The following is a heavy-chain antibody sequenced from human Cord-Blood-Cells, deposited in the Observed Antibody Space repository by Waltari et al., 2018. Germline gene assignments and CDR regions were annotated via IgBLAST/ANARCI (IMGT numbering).Heavy chain of an antibody. J-gene: IGHJ3*02. CDR2: VNAGNGNT. CDR1: GYAQTRYA. D-gene: IGHD1-1*01. Sequence: QVQLVRPGAGGKKPGASVKNSCKASGYAQTRYAMHWVRQAPGQRLEWMGWVNAGNGNTKYSQKFQGRVTITRDTSASTAYMERSSLRSEDTGVYYCASANWNDVGAFDIWGQGTMVTVSS. V-gene: IGHV1-3*01. CDR3: ASANWNDVGAFDI.